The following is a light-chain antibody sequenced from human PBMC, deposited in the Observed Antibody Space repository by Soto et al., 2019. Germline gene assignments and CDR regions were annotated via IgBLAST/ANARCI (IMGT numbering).Light chain of an antibody. CDR1: SSDVGGYNY. CDR2: EVS. Sequence: QSALTQPPSASGSPGQSVTISCTGTSSDVGGYNYVSWYQQHPGKAPKLMIYEVSKRPSGVPDRFSGSKSGNTASLTVSGLQAEYEADYYCSSDAGSNVVFGGGTKLTVL. V-gene: IGLV2-8*01. J-gene: IGLJ2*01. CDR3: SSDAGSNVV.